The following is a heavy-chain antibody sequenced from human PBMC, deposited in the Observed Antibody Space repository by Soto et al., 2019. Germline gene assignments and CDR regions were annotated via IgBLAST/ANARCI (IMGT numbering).Heavy chain of an antibody. Sequence: PGGSLRLSCAASGFTFSSYWMSWVRQAPGKGLEWVANIKQDGSEKYYVDSVKGRFTISRDNAKNLLYLQMNSLRAEDTAVYYCARLVRRDFWSGYRTESDFYPKRFDYWGQGTLVTVSS. V-gene: IGHV3-7*01. CDR3: ARLVRRDFWSGYRTESDFYPKRFDY. J-gene: IGHJ4*02. D-gene: IGHD3-3*01. CDR2: IKQDGSEK. CDR1: GFTFSSYW.